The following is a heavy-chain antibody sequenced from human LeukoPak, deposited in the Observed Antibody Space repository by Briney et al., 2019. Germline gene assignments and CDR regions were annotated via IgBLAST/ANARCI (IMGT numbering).Heavy chain of an antibody. V-gene: IGHV3-30*04. CDR1: GFTFSSYA. Sequence: GRSLRLSCAASGFTFSSYAMHWVRQAPGKGLEWVAVISYDGSNKYYADSVKGRFTISRDNSKNTLYLQMNSLRAEDTAVYYCARVFKWLGYLDYWGQGTLVTVSS. CDR3: ARVFKWLGYLDY. CDR2: ISYDGSNK. J-gene: IGHJ4*02. D-gene: IGHD6-19*01.